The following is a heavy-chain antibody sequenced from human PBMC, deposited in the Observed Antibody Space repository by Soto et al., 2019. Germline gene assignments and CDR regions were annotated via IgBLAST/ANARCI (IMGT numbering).Heavy chain of an antibody. Sequence: QVQLVQSGTEVKKPGSSVKVSCKASGGTFRHYPINWVRQAPGQGLEWMGSIFPLTDIPDYAQNFQARLTISAYKSTSTAYMELSSLTSDDTAMYFCARGPLVVLNYFESWGQGTLVTVSS. V-gene: IGHV1-69*02. J-gene: IGHJ4*02. CDR3: ARGPLVVLNYFES. CDR2: IFPLTDIP. CDR1: GGTFRHYP.